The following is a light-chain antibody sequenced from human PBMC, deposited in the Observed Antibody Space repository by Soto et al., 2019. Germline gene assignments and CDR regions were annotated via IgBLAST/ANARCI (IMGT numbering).Light chain of an antibody. CDR1: RSVSAS. CDR3: QQYNNWIT. V-gene: IGKV3D-15*01. J-gene: IGKJ5*01. Sequence: ENVLTQSPGTLSLSPGERATLSCRASRSVSASLAWYQLKPGQAPRLLIYDASNRATDIPARFSGSWSGTEFTLTISSLQSEDFAVYYRQQYNNWITFGQGTRLEIK. CDR2: DAS.